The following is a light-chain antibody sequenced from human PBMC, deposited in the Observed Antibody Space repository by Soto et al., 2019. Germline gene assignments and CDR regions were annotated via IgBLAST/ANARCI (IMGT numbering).Light chain of an antibody. Sequence: EIVMTQSPATLSVSPGEGATLSCRASQSVSSKLAWYQQKPGQAPRLLIYGASTRATGIPARFSGSGSGTEFTLTIRSLQSEDLAVYYCQQYNNWPPITFGQGTRLEIK. V-gene: IGKV3-15*01. CDR2: GAS. CDR3: QQYNNWPPIT. CDR1: QSVSSK. J-gene: IGKJ5*01.